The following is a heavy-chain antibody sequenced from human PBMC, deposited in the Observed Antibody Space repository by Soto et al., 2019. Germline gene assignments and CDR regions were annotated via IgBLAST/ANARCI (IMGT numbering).Heavy chain of an antibody. V-gene: IGHV3-74*03. D-gene: IGHD1-26*01. Sequence: EVRLVESGGALVPPGGSLRLTCAASGFTFSGHWMHWVRRAPGKGLVWVSHIDTDGSTGGTSYADSVKGRFTVSRADSNDRLYLQMNDLRVEDTAVYYCARGRGTYYADSWGQGTLVTVSS. CDR1: GFTFSGHW. J-gene: IGHJ4*02. CDR2: IDTDGSTGGT. CDR3: ARGRGTYYADS.